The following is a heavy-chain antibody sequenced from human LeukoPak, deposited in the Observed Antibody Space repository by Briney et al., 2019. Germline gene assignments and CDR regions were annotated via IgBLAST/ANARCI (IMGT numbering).Heavy chain of an antibody. D-gene: IGHD6-6*01. CDR1: GFSFSSYS. CDR2: ISSSRNTI. CDR3: AREYSSSSGSVSDY. J-gene: IGHJ4*02. V-gene: IGHV3-48*02. Sequence: AGGSLRLSCAASGFSFSSYSMNWVRQAPGKGLEWVSYISSSRNTIYYADSVKGRFTISRDNAKNSLYLQMNSLRDEDTAVYYCAREYSSSSGSVSDYWDQGTLVTVSS.